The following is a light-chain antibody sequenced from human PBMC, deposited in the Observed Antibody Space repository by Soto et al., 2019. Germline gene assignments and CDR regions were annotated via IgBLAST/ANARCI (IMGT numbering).Light chain of an antibody. Sequence: QSVLTQPASVSGSPGQSITMSCTGTSSDVGRYSLVSWYQQQPGKAPKLMIYEVNKRPSGVSDRFSGSKSGDTASLTISGLQPEDEADYYCCSYGGSSTLVFGGGTKVTVL. J-gene: IGLJ2*01. CDR2: EVN. CDR3: CSYGGSSTLV. V-gene: IGLV2-23*02. CDR1: SSDVGRYSL.